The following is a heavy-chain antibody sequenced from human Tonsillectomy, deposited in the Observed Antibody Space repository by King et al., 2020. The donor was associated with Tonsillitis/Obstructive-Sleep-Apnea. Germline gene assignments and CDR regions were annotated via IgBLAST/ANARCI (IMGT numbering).Heavy chain of an antibody. CDR1: GYTFTSYG. CDR2: ISAYNGNT. D-gene: IGHD3-3*01. J-gene: IGHJ5*02. CDR3: AREARFLEWLLGWFDP. Sequence: VQLVGSGAEVKKPGASVKVSCKASGYTFTSYGISWVRQAPGQGLEWMGWISAYNGNTNYAQKLQGRVTMTTDTSTSTAYMELRSLRSDDTAVYYCAREARFLEWLLGWFDPWGQGTLVTVSS. V-gene: IGHV1-18*01.